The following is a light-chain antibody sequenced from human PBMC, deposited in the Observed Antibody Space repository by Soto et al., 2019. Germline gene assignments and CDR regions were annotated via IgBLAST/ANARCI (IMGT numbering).Light chain of an antibody. CDR2: AAS. CDR3: QQTYSVSMT. J-gene: IGKJ1*01. CDR1: QNIAGY. Sequence: DIPMTQSPSSLSASVGDRVTITCRASQNIAGYLNWYHHRPGKVPKLLIYAASSLQSGVPSRFSDSGSGTEFPLNITSRQHEDCGSYYCQQTYSVSMTFGQGTEVA. V-gene: IGKV1-39*01.